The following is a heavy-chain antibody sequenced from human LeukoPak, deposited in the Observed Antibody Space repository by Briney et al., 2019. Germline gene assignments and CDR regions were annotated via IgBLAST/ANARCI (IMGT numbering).Heavy chain of an antibody. CDR1: GESFSGFY. Sequence: PSETLSLICAVYGESFSGFYWSWIRRPPGKGLEWIGEINHSGTTNYSPSLKSRVIISTDTSKNQFSVRLMSVTASDTAVYYCARGPSHGGKYRGFFDYWGQGTLVAVSS. CDR3: ARGPSHGGKYRGFFDY. D-gene: IGHD4-23*01. CDR2: INHSGTT. V-gene: IGHV4-34*01. J-gene: IGHJ4*02.